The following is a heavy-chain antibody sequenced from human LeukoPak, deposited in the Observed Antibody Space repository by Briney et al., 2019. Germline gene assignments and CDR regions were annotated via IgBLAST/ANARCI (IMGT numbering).Heavy chain of an antibody. J-gene: IGHJ4*02. CDR2: MNPNSGNT. Sequence: GASVKVSCKASGYTFTSYDINWVRQATGQGLEWMGWMNPNSGNTNYAQKLQGRVTMTTDTSTSTAYMELRSLRSDDTAVYYCARDGAIGREEDYWGQGTLVTVSS. CDR3: ARDGAIGREEDY. V-gene: IGHV1-18*01. CDR1: GYTFTSYD. D-gene: IGHD2-2*02.